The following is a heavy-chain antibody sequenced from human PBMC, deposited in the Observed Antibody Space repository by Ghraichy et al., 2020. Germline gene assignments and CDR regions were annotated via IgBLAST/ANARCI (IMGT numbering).Heavy chain of an antibody. D-gene: IGHD3-10*01. V-gene: IGHV6-1*01. Sequence: SQTLSLTCAISGDSVSSNTAAWNWISQSPSRGLEWLGRTYYRSKWYNDYALSVKSRITINPDTSKNQFSLQLNSVTPEDTAVYYCTRDRDRYNWFDPWGQGTLVTVSS. J-gene: IGHJ5*02. CDR1: GDSVSSNTAA. CDR3: TRDRDRYNWFDP. CDR2: TYYRSKWYN.